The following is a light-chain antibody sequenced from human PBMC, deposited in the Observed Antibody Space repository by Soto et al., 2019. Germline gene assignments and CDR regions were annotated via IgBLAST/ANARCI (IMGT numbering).Light chain of an antibody. Sequence: QSALTQPPSVSGAPGQRVTISCTGSSSNIGADYDVHWYQQPPGTAPKLLIYANNNRPSGVPGRFSGSKSGTSASLAITGLQAEDEADYYCQSYDSSLSGYVFGTGTKVTVL. CDR3: QSYDSSLSGYV. CDR1: SSNIGADYD. CDR2: ANN. J-gene: IGLJ1*01. V-gene: IGLV1-40*01.